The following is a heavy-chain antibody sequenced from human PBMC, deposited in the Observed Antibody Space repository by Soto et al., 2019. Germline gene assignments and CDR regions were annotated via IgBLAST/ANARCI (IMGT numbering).Heavy chain of an antibody. V-gene: IGHV1-69*01. J-gene: IGHJ5*02. Sequence: QVQLVQSGAEVKKPGSSMKVSCKASGGTFNSYDINWVRQAPGQGLEWMGGIIPIVETTKYAQKFQGRVTMTADVSTNTVYMELSSLRSEDTAMYYCARISSAHYSDTGGFFKVYWFDAWGQGTLVTVSS. CDR3: ARISSAHYSDTGGFFKVYWFDA. D-gene: IGHD2-8*02. CDR1: GGTFNSYD. CDR2: IIPIVETT.